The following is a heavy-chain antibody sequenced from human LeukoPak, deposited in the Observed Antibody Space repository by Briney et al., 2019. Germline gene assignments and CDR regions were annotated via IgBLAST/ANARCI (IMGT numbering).Heavy chain of an antibody. CDR1: GFTFDDYT. CDR2: ISWDGGSK. J-gene: IGHJ1*01. D-gene: IGHD2-2*01. Sequence: PGGSLRLSCAASGFTFDDYTMHWVRQAPGKGLEWVCLISWDGGSKYYADSVNGRVTISRHNSKHSLYLQMNSQRTEDTALYYCATDIHGVVVTVARTFQHWGQGTLVTVSS. V-gene: IGHV3-43*01. CDR3: ATDIHGVVVTVARTFQH.